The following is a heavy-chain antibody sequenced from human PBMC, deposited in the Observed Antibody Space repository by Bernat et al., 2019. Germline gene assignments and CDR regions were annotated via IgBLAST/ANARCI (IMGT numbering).Heavy chain of an antibody. J-gene: IGHJ5*02. CDR2: IWYDGSNK. V-gene: IGHV3-33*01. D-gene: IGHD5-18*01. CDR3: ARESSDVDTAMAPLLDSMGFDP. CDR1: GFTFSSYG. Sequence: QVQLVESGGGVVQPGRSLRLSCAASGFTFSSYGLHWVRQAPGKGLEWVAGIWYDGSNKYYADSVKGRFTISSDNSKNTLYLQMNSLRAEDTAVYYCARESSDVDTAMAPLLDSMGFDPWGQGTLVTVSS.